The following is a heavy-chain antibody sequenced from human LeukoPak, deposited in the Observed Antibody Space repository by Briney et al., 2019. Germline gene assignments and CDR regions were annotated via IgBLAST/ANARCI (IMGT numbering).Heavy chain of an antibody. CDR2: IKQDGSEK. CDR1: GFTFSSYW. D-gene: IGHD5-18*01. V-gene: IGHV3-7*01. J-gene: IGHJ4*02. Sequence: GGSLRLSCAASGFTFSSYWMSWVRQAPGKGLEWVANIKQDGSEKYYVDSVKGRFTISRDNPKNSLYLQMNSLRVEDTAVYYCARGSGYSYAFTGRERTKSRLDYWGPGTLVTVSS. CDR3: ARGSGYSYAFTGRERTKSRLDY.